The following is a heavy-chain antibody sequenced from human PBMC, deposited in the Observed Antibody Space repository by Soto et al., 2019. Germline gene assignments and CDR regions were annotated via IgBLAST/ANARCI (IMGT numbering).Heavy chain of an antibody. J-gene: IGHJ4*02. CDR1: GFTFSSYG. V-gene: IGHV3-30*03. D-gene: IGHD1-26*01. CDR2: ISYDGSNK. Sequence: QVQLVESGGGVVQPGRSLRLSCAASGFTFSSYGMHWVRQAPGKGLEWVAVISYDGSNKYYADSVKGRFTISRDNSKNTLYLQMNSLRAEDTAVYYCARSPYSASYFAYFDYWGQGTLVTVSS. CDR3: ARSPYSASYFAYFDY.